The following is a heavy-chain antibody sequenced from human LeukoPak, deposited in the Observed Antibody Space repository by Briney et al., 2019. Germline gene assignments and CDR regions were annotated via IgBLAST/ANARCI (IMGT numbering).Heavy chain of an antibody. V-gene: IGHV4-39*07. Sequence: SETLSLTCTVSGDSLRKSTFYWVWIRQPPGKGLEWIGSIYYSGGADYNPSLQSRVTISVDTSKNEFSLKVRSVTAAGTAVYFCARTHCEGDCFSAIRYWGQGTPVTVSS. D-gene: IGHD2-21*02. CDR1: GDSLRKSTFY. J-gene: IGHJ4*02. CDR2: IYYSGGA. CDR3: ARTHCEGDCFSAIRY.